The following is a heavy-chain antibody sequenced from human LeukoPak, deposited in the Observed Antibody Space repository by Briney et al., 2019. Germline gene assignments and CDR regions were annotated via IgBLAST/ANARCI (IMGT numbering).Heavy chain of an antibody. V-gene: IGHV4-59*08. CDR1: GGSISSYY. D-gene: IGHD3-3*01. CDR3: ARHGHYDFWSGYQPDYYYYYMDV. J-gene: IGHJ6*03. Sequence: SETLSLTCTVSGGSISSYYWSWIRQPPGKGLEWVGYIYYSGSTNYNPSLKSRVTISVDTSKNQFSLKLSSVTAADTAVYYCARHGHYDFWSGYQPDYYYYYMDVWGKGTTVTVSS. CDR2: IYYSGST.